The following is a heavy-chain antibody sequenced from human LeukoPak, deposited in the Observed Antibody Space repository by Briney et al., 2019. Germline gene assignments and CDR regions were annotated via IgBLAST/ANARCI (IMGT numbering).Heavy chain of an antibody. CDR3: ARFGYSGYWAAFDI. CDR2: IKQDGSEK. J-gene: IGHJ3*02. V-gene: IGHV3-7*01. CDR1: GFTFSSYW. Sequence: GGSLRLSCAASGFTFSSYWMSWVRQAPGKGLEWVANIKQDGSEKYYVDSVKGRFTISRDNAKNSLYLQMNSLRAEDTAVYYCARFGYSGYWAAFDIWGQGTMVTVSS. D-gene: IGHD5-12*01.